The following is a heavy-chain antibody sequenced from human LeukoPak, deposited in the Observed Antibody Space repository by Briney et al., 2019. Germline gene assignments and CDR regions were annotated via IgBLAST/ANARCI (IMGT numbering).Heavy chain of an antibody. CDR1: GGSISGYY. CDR3: ARHCSGDNCYFYGMDV. V-gene: IGHV4-59*08. Sequence: SETLSLTCTVSGGSISGYYWSWIRQPPGKGLEWIGYIYYTGNTNYNPSLKSRVTISIDTSKNQISLKLSSVTAADTAVYYCARHCSGDNCYFYGMDVWGQGTTVTVSS. D-gene: IGHD2-15*01. J-gene: IGHJ6*02. CDR2: IYYTGNT.